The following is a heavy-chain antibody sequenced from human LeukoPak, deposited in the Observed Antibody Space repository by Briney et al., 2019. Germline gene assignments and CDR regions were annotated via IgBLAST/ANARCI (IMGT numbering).Heavy chain of an antibody. V-gene: IGHV4-39*07. J-gene: IGHJ5*02. CDR2: IYYSGST. CDR1: GGSISSSSYY. Sequence: PSETLSLTCTVSGGSISSSSYYWGWIRQPPGKGLEWIGSIYYSGSTYYNPSLKSRVTISVDTSKNQLSLKLSSVTAADTAVYYCARVGFWSGYYSWFDPWGQGTLVTVSS. CDR3: ARVGFWSGYYSWFDP. D-gene: IGHD3-3*01.